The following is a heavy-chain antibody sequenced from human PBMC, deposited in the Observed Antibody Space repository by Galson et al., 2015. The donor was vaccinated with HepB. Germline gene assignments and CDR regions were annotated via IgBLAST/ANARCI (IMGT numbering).Heavy chain of an antibody. D-gene: IGHD5-12*01. CDR2: IKQDGSDK. V-gene: IGHV3-7*01. Sequence: SLRLPCAASGFTFGSYWMNWVRQAPGKGLEWVANIKQDGSDKYYVDSVKGRFTISRDNAKTSLYLQMSSLRAEDTAIYYCARAALTVAAMGDFDYWGQGTPVTVSS. J-gene: IGHJ4*02. CDR1: GFTFGSYW. CDR3: ARAALTVAAMGDFDY.